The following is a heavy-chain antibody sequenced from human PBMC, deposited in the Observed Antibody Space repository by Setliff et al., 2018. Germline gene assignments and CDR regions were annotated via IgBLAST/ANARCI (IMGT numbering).Heavy chain of an antibody. CDR3: ARDLGDYGSGSYSIPHYYYYYGMDV. V-gene: IGHV4-4*07. CDR1: GGSISSYY. CDR2: IYTSGST. D-gene: IGHD3-10*01. J-gene: IGHJ6*02. Sequence: SETLSLTCTVSGGSISSYYWSWIRQPAGKGLEWIGRIYTSGSTSYNPSLKSRVTMSVDTSKNQFSLKLSSVTAADTAAYYCARDLGDYGSGSYSIPHYYYYYGMDVWGQGTTVTVSS.